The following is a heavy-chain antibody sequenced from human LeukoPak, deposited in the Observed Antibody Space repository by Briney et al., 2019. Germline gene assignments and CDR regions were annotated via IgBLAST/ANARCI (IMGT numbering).Heavy chain of an antibody. J-gene: IGHJ4*02. CDR1: GFTFSSYG. V-gene: IGHV3-30*18. CDR3: AKDEYYYDRSGYLDY. CDR2: ISYDGSNK. Sequence: GGSLRLSCAASGFTFSSYGMHWVRQALGKGLEWVAVISYDGSNKYYADSVKGRFTISRDNSKNTLYLQMNSLRAEDTAVYYCAKDEYYYDRSGYLDYWGQGTLVTVSS. D-gene: IGHD3-22*01.